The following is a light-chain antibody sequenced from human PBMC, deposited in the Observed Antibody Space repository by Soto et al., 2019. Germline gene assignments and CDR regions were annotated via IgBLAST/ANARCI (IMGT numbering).Light chain of an antibody. CDR1: SSDVGGYNY. V-gene: IGLV2-14*01. CDR2: EVS. J-gene: IGLJ1*01. Sequence: QSALTQPASVSGSPGQSITISCTGTSSDVGGYNYVSWYQQHPDKAPKLMIYEVSHRPSGVSNRFSGSKSGNTASLTISALHVEDEADYYCSSHSSSSPYVFGTGTKLTVL. CDR3: SSHSSSSPYV.